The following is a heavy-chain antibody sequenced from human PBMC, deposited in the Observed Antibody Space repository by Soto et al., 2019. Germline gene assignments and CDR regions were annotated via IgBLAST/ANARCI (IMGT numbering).Heavy chain of an antibody. D-gene: IGHD3-10*01. CDR2: IAPHSGRT. V-gene: IGHV1-18*04. CDR3: ARAATGSYHSAY. CDR1: GYAFTSYG. J-gene: IGHJ4*02. Sequence: VKVSCKTSGYAFTSYGVNWVRQAPGQGLEWMGWIAPHSGRTTYLPKFQGRVTISADASTNTAYMELRGLSSDDTGIYFCARAATGSYHSAYWGQGTVVTAPQ.